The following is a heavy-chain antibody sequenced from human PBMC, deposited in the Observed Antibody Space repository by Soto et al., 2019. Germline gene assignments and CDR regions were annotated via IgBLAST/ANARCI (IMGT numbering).Heavy chain of an antibody. CDR2: ISGSGANT. V-gene: IGHV3-23*01. Sequence: PGGSLRLSCAASGFTFSSHSMNWVRQAPGKGLEWVSAISGSGANTYYADSVKGRFTISRDNSKNTLYLQMNSLRAEDTAVYYCAKDPDYYDSSGYYYNDYWGQGTLVTVSS. D-gene: IGHD3-22*01. J-gene: IGHJ4*02. CDR1: GFTFSSHS. CDR3: AKDPDYYDSSGYYYNDY.